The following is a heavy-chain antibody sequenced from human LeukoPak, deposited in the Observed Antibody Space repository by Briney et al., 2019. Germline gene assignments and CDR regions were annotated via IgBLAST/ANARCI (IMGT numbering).Heavy chain of an antibody. Sequence: GSTNYNPSLKSRVTISVDTSKNQFSLKLSSVTAADTAVYYCARDQSEFDPWGQGTLVTVSS. CDR3: ARDQSEFDP. V-gene: IGHV4-39*07. J-gene: IGHJ5*02. CDR2: GST.